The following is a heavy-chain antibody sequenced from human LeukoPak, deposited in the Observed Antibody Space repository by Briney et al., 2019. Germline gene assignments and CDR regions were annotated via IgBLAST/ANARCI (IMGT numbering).Heavy chain of an antibody. V-gene: IGHV1-46*01. CDR2: INPSGGST. CDR3: ARNPPYAVSRSYYYYGMDV. Sequence: ASVKVSCKASGYTFTSYYMHWVRQAPGQGLEWMGIINPSGGSTSYAQKFQGRVTMTRDTSTSTVYMELSSLRSEDTAVYYCARNPPYAVSRSYYYYGMDVWGRGTTVTVSS. CDR1: GYTFTSYY. J-gene: IGHJ6*02. D-gene: IGHD2-8*01.